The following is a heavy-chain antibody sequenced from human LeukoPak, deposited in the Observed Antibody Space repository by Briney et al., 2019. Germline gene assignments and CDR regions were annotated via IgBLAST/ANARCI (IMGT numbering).Heavy chain of an antibody. CDR3: AKVRGR. J-gene: IGHJ4*02. V-gene: IGHV3-23*01. CDR2: ISGSGATT. D-gene: IGHD3-10*01. Sequence: GGSLRLSCAASGFTFSSYGMSWVRQAPGKGLEWVSGISGSGATTYYAESVKGRFTISRDNSKNTLYLQMNSLRAEDTALYYCAKVRGRWGQGTLVTVSS. CDR1: GFTFSSYG.